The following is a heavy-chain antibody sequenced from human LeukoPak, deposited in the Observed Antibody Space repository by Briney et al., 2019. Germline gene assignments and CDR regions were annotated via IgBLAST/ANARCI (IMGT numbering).Heavy chain of an antibody. D-gene: IGHD4-17*01. CDR2: IYYGGST. J-gene: IGHJ6*02. Sequence: SETLSLTCTVSGDSISSSSYYWGWIRQPPGKGLEWIGSIYYGGSTYYNPSLKSRVTISVDTSKNQFSLKLSSVTAADTAVYYCARAVHYGRYYYYGMDVWGQGTTVTVSS. V-gene: IGHV4-39*07. CDR1: GDSISSSSYY. CDR3: ARAVHYGRYYYYGMDV.